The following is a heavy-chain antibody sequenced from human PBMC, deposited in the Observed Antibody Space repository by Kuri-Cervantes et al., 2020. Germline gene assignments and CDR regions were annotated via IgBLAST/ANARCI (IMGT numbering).Heavy chain of an antibody. CDR1: GFTFSDYW. Sequence: GGSLRLSCAASGFTFSDYWMSWVRQAPGKGLEWVANIKEDGNQKYYADSVKGRFTISRDNSKNTLYLQMNSLRAEDTAVYYCAKLSGSYPFDYWGQGTLVTVSS. D-gene: IGHD1-26*01. J-gene: IGHJ4*02. CDR2: IKEDGNQK. V-gene: IGHV3-7*01. CDR3: AKLSGSYPFDY.